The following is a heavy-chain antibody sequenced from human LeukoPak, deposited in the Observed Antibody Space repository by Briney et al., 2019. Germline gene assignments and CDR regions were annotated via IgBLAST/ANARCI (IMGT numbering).Heavy chain of an antibody. D-gene: IGHD4-23*01. V-gene: IGHV3-7*01. Sequence: GGSLRLSCAASGFTFSSYWMTWVRQAPGKGLEWVANIKQDGSEKYYVDSVKGRFTVSRDNAKSSLYLQMDSLRAEDTAVYYCARAIGKSEGYWGQGTLVTVSS. CDR2: IKQDGSEK. CDR3: ARAIGKSEGY. CDR1: GFTFSSYW. J-gene: IGHJ4*02.